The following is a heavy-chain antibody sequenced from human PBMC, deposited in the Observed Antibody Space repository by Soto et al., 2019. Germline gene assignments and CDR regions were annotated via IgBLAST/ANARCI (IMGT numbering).Heavy chain of an antibody. J-gene: IGHJ4*02. V-gene: IGHV3-21*06. CDR2: ISSTTNYI. Sequence: CAASGFTFTRYSMNWVRQAPGKGLEWVSSISSTTNYIYYGDSMKGRFTISRDNAKNSLYLEMNSLRAEDTAVYYCARESEDLTSNFDYWGQGTLVTVSS. CDR3: ARESEDLTSNFDY. CDR1: GFTFTRYS.